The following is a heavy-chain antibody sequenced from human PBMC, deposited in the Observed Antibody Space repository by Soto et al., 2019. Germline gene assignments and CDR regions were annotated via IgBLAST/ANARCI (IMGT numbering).Heavy chain of an antibody. CDR2: IYYSGST. CDR3: ARLPDILTGYYQSGSIWFDY. V-gene: IGHV4-39*01. CDR1: GGSISSSSYY. D-gene: IGHD3-9*01. Sequence: SETLSLTCTVSGGSISSSSYYWGWIRQPPGKGLEWIGSIYYSGSTYYNPSLKSRVTISVDTSKNQFSLKLSSVTAADTAVYYCARLPDILTGYYQSGSIWFDYWGQGTLVTVSS. J-gene: IGHJ4*02.